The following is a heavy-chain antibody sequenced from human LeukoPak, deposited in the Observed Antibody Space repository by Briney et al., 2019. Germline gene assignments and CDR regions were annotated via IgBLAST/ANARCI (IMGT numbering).Heavy chain of an antibody. Sequence: PSETLSLTRTVSGGSISTYYWSWIRQPPGKGLEWIGCIDYTGSTNYNPSLKTRFTISVDTSKNQFSLKVNSVTAADTAVYYCARGDVIPTAVVFHWGQGTLVTVSS. CDR3: ARGDVIPTAVVFH. V-gene: IGHV4-59*01. CDR1: GGSISTYY. D-gene: IGHD2-2*01. J-gene: IGHJ4*02. CDR2: IDYTGST.